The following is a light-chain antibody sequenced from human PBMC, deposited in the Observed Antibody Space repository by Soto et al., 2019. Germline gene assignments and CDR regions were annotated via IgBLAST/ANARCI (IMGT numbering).Light chain of an antibody. CDR3: QQYNNWPPWT. J-gene: IGKJ1*01. CDR2: GAS. Sequence: EIVMTQSPATLSVSPGERVTLSCRASQSVSSNLAWYQQKPGQAPRLLIYGASTRATGIPARFSGSGSGTEFTLTISSLQSEDFAVSSCQQYNNWPPWTFGQGTKV. V-gene: IGKV3-15*01. CDR1: QSVSSN.